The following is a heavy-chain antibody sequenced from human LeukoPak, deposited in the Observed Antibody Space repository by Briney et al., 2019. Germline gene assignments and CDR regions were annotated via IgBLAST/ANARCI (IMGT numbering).Heavy chain of an antibody. Sequence: PGGSLRLSCAASGFTFDDYAMHWVRQAPGKGLEWVSLIGGDGGSTYYADSVKGRFTISRDNSKNTLYLQMNSLRAEDTAVYYCAKDRVSVYYYDSSGYYYFDYWGQGTLVTVSS. CDR1: GFTFDDYA. CDR2: IGGDGGST. J-gene: IGHJ4*02. D-gene: IGHD3-22*01. CDR3: AKDRVSVYYYDSSGYYYFDY. V-gene: IGHV3-43*02.